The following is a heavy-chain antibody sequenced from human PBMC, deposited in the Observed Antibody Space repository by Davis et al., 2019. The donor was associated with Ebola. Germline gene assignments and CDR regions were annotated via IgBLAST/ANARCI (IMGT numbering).Heavy chain of an antibody. J-gene: IGHJ4*02. CDR2: IIPILGIA. CDR1: GGTFNSNN. Sequence: SVKVSCKASGGTFNSNNIAWVRQAPEQGLEWMGRIIPILGIANYAQKVQGRVTITADKSTSTAYMELDSLRSEEPAVYYCARGSRLGALFDSWGQGTLVTVSS. V-gene: IGHV1-69*02. D-gene: IGHD1-26*01. CDR3: ARGSRLGALFDS.